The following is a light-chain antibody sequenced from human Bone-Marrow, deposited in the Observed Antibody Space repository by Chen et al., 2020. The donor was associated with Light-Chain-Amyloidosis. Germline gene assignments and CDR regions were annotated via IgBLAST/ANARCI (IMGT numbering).Light chain of an antibody. J-gene: IGLJ3*02. CDR2: EVS. Sequence: QSALTQPASVSGSPGQSITISCSGTSTDIGGYNYVSWYQQHPGQAPKLVIYEVSNRPSGVSVRFPGSKSGHTASLTISGIQAEDEAEYFCSAYTRKDWVFGAGTTVTVL. V-gene: IGLV2-14*01. CDR1: STDIGGYNY. CDR3: SAYTRKDWV.